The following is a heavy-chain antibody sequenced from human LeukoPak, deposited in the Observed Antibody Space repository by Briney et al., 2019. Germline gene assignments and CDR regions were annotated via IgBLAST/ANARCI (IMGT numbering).Heavy chain of an antibody. CDR1: GGSISNYY. V-gene: IGHV4-59*01. CDR2: IYYSGRT. Sequence: SETLSLTCSVSGGSISNYYWSWIRQPPGKGLEWIGYIYYSGRTNYNPSLMSRVTISVDTSKNQLSLKLSSVTAADTAVYYCARGTYYYDSSDYYALNFQHWGQGTLVTVSS. J-gene: IGHJ1*01. D-gene: IGHD3-22*01. CDR3: ARGTYYYDSSDYYALNFQH.